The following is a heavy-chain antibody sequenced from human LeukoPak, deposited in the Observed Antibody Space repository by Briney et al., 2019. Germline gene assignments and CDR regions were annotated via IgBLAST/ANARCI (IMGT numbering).Heavy chain of an antibody. CDR2: IYTSGST. D-gene: IGHD4-17*01. V-gene: IGHV4-4*07. CDR3: ARENDYGDYVDY. J-gene: IGHJ4*02. CDR1: GVSISSYY. Sequence: KPSETLSLTCTVSGVSISSYYWAWIRQSAGKGLEWIGRIYTSGSTYYNPSLKSRLTMSVDTSKNQFSLKLSSVTAADTAVYYCARENDYGDYVDYWGQGTLVTVSS.